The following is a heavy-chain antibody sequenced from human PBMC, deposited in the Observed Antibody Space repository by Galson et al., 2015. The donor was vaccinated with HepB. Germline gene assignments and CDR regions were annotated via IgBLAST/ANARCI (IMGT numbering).Heavy chain of an antibody. J-gene: IGHJ3*02. V-gene: IGHV1-69*08. CDR3: ARDSRMGSFDI. CDR1: GGTFSTFT. CDR2: IIPLVGTA. Sequence: SVKVSCKASGGTFSTFTLIWVRQAPGQGLEWMGRIIPLVGTAIYAQRFQGRVTITADKSTSTAYMELSRLRSEDTAVYYCARDSRMGSFDIWGLGTLVSVSS.